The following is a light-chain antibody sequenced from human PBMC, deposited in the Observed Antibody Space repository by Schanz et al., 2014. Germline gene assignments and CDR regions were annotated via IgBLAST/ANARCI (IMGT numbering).Light chain of an antibody. V-gene: IGLV2-14*02. J-gene: IGLJ1*01. CDR1: SSDVGSYNL. CDR3: SSYAGGNNLYV. CDR2: EGS. Sequence: QSALTQPASVSGSPGQSITISCTGTSSDVGSYNLVSWYQQHPGKAPKLMIYEGSKRPSGVSNRFSGSGSGNTASLTISGLQAEDEADYYCSSYAGGNNLYVFGTGTKLTVL.